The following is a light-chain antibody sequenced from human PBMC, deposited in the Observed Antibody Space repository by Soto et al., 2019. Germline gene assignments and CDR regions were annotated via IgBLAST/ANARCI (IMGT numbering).Light chain of an antibody. J-gene: IGLJ1*01. V-gene: IGLV2-14*03. CDR1: SSDVGAYNF. Sequence: QSVLTQPASVSGSPGQSITISCTGTSSDVGAYNFVSWYQHHPGKAPKLLIWDVTNRPSGVSDRFSAFKSGNTASLTISGLQTEDEAEYYCSSHTSSRSLVFGTGTKLTVL. CDR2: DVT. CDR3: SSHTSSRSLV.